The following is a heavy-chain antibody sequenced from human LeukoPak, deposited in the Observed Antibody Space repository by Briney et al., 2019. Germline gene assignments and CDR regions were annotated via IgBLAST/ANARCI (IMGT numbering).Heavy chain of an antibody. CDR3: ARGSSWYWDLGY. D-gene: IGHD6-13*01. CDR2: FYSGGRT. V-gene: IGHV3-66*01. Sequence: GGSLRLSCVASGLTVSTTYMTWVRQAPGKRLEWVSVFYSGGRTDYADSVKGRFTISRDNSMNTLYLQMNNLRDEDTAVYYCARGSSWYWDLGYWGQGTLVTVSS. J-gene: IGHJ4*02. CDR1: GLTVSTTY.